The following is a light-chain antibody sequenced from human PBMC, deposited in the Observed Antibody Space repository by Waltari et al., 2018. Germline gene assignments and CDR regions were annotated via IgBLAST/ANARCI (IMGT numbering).Light chain of an antibody. J-gene: IGLJ2*01. CDR3: QSFDSNLNGGVL. CDR2: GTP. Sequence: QSVLTQPPSVSGAPGQRVTISCTGSSSNIGAGNDVHWYQHLPGTAPKLLIYGTPERPSGVPDRFPGSKSGTSASLAITGLRAEDEGDYYCQSFDSNLNGGVLFGGGTKLTVL. V-gene: IGLV1-40*01. CDR1: SSNIGAGND.